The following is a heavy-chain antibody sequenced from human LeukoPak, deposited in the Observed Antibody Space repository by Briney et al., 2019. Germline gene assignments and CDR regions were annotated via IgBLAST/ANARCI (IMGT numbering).Heavy chain of an antibody. CDR3: AKSTRIAVASVDY. D-gene: IGHD6-19*01. Sequence: ASVKVSCKASGYTFTSYYMHWVRQAPGQGLEWMGIINPSGGSTGYAQKFQGRVTMTRDTSTSTVYMELSSLRSEDTAVYYCAKSTRIAVASVDYWGQGTLVTVSS. J-gene: IGHJ4*02. CDR1: GYTFTSYY. V-gene: IGHV1-46*01. CDR2: INPSGGST.